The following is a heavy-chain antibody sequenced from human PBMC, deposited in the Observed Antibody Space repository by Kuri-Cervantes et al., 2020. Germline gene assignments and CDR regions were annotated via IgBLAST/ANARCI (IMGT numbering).Heavy chain of an antibody. CDR1: GYTFTGYY. V-gene: IGHV1-2*02. D-gene: IGHD1-20*01. CDR3: ARILTGTTASYYYGMDA. J-gene: IGHJ6*02. CDR2: INPNSGGT. Sequence: ASVKVSCKASGYTFTGYYMHWVRQAPGQGLEWMGWINPNSGGTNYAQKFQGRVTMTRDTSISTAYMELSRLRSDDTAVYYCARILTGTTASYYYGMDAWGQGTTVTVSS.